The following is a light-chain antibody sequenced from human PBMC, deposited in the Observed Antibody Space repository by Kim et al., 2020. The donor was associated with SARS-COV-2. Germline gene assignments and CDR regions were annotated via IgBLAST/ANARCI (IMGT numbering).Light chain of an antibody. J-gene: IGLJ2*01. CDR1: SSDVGAYNY. V-gene: IGLV2-8*01. CDR2: DDT. Sequence: GQSVTISCTGTSSDVGAYNYVTWYQQPPGKAPNLMIYDDTRRPSGVPGRFSCSKSDNAASLTVSRLQAEDEADYCCSSYAGSNNLLFGGGTQLTVL. CDR3: SSYAGSNNLL.